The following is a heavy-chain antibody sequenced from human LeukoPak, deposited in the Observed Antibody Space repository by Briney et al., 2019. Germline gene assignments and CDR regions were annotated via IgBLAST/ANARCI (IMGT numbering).Heavy chain of an antibody. CDR1: GGTFSSYA. J-gene: IGHJ4*02. CDR3: AIVDYYGSGSYPHFDY. Sequence: ASVKVSCKASGGTFSSYAISWVRRAPGQGLEWMGGIIPIFGTANYAQKFQGRVTITADKSTSTADMELSSMRSEDTAVYYCAIVDYYGSGSYPHFDYWGQGNLVNVSS. CDR2: IIPIFGTA. D-gene: IGHD3-10*01. V-gene: IGHV1-69*06.